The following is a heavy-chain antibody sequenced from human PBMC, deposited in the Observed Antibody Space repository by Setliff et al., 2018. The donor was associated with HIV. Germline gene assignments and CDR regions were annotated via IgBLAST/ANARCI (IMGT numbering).Heavy chain of an antibody. V-gene: IGHV4-59*01. CDR2: IYYTGST. J-gene: IGHJ3*02. CDR1: GGSISTYF. Sequence: PSETLSLTCTVSGGSISTYFWSWVRQTPGKGLEWIGYIYYTGSTSYNPSFRSRVTISVDTSKNQFSLMLSSVTAADTAVYYCARLTYCGPNCQSVGIGRAAFDIWGQGTRVTVSS. D-gene: IGHD2-21*01. CDR3: ARLTYCGPNCQSVGIGRAAFDI.